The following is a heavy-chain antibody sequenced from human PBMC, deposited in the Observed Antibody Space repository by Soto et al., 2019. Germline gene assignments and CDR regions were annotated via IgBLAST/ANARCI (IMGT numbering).Heavy chain of an antibody. CDR1: GYTFTSYG. CDR2: ISAYNGNT. V-gene: IGHV1-18*01. Sequence: ASVKVSCKASGYTFTSYGISWVRQAPGQGLERMGWISAYNGNTNYAQKLQGRVTMTTDTSTSTAYMELRSLRSDDTSMYYCARDAAVGLFDYWGQGTLVTVSS. D-gene: IGHD1-26*01. CDR3: ARDAAVGLFDY. J-gene: IGHJ4*02.